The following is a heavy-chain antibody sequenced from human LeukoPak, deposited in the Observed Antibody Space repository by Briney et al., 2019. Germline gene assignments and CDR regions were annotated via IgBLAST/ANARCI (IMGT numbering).Heavy chain of an antibody. CDR3: ARRDSAARRNWFDP. Sequence: SETLSLTCAVSGGSFSGYYWSWIRQPPGKGLEWIGEINHSGSTNYNPSLKSRVTISVDTSKNQFSLKLGSVTAADTAVYYCARRDSAARRNWFDPWGQGTLVTVSS. CDR1: GGSFSGYY. CDR2: INHSGST. J-gene: IGHJ5*02. V-gene: IGHV4-34*01. D-gene: IGHD6-6*01.